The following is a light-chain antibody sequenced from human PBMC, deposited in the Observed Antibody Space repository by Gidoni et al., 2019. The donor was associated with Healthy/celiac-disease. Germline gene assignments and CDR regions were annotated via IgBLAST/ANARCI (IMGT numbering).Light chain of an antibody. CDR2: GAS. CDR1: QSVSSSY. V-gene: IGKV3-20*01. CDR3: QQYGSSPLFT. Sequence: DIVLTQSPGTLSLSPGERATLSCRASQSVSSSYLAWYQQKPGQAPRLHIYGASSRATGIPDRFSGSGSGTDFTLTISRLEPEDFAVYYCQQYGSSPLFTFGPGTKVDIK. J-gene: IGKJ3*01.